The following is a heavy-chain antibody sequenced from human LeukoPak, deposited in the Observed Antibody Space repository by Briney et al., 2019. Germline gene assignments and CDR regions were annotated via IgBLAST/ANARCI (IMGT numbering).Heavy chain of an antibody. J-gene: IGHJ4*02. V-gene: IGHV3-30*04. D-gene: IGHD5-18*01. CDR3: ARDPDTAMEYYFDY. CDR1: GFTFSSSA. CDR2: ISYDGSNK. Sequence: GGSLRLSCAASGFTFSSSAMHWVRQAPGKGLEGVAVISYDGSNKYYADSVKGRFTISRDNSKNTLYLQMNSLRAEDTAVYYCARDPDTAMEYYFDYWGQGTLVTVSS.